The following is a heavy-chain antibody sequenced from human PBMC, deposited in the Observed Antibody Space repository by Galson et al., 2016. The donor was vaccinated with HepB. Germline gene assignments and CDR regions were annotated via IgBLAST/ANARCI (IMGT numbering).Heavy chain of an antibody. V-gene: IGHV2-5*01. Sequence: PALVKPTQTLTLTCTFSGFSLSTSGEGVGWTRQPPGKALEWLALIYWNDDKRYSPSLRSRLTITKDTSKNQVVLTMTNMDPVDTATYYCAHRRSGYCNSISFLYVDYWGQGALVTVSS. CDR2: IYWNDDK. CDR1: GFSLSTSGEG. J-gene: IGHJ4*02. CDR3: AHRRSGYCNSISFLYVDY. D-gene: IGHD2-2*01.